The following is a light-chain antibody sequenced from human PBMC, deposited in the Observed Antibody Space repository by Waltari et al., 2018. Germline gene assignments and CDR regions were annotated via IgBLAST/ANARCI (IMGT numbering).Light chain of an antibody. CDR3: ATWDDSLSGYV. CDR1: SSNIGGNY. J-gene: IGLJ1*01. V-gene: IGLV1-47*01. CDR2: KDS. Sequence: QSVLTQPPSASGTPGQRVTISCSGSSSNIGGNYVFWFHQLPGTAPKVLIYKDSQRPWGVPDRFSDSKSGTSASLAISGLRSEDEADYYCATWDDSLSGYVFGSGTKVTVL.